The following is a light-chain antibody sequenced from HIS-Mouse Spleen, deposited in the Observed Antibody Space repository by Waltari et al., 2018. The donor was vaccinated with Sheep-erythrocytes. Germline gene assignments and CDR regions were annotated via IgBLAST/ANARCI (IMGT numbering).Light chain of an antibody. CDR1: NIGSKS. V-gene: IGLV3-21*03. CDR2: DDS. CDR3: QVWDSSSDHNYV. J-gene: IGLJ1*01. Sequence: SYVLTQPPSVSVAPGKTARITCGGNNIGSKSVHWYQQKPGQAPVLVGYDDSDRPSGIPARFSGSKSGNTATLTISRVEAGDEADYYCQVWDSSSDHNYVFGTGTKVTVL.